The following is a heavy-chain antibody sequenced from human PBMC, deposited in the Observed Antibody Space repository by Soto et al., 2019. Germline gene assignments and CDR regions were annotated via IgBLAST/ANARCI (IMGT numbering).Heavy chain of an antibody. V-gene: IGHV3-21*01. CDR3: ARDPPTYSYGFDY. D-gene: IGHD5-18*01. CDR1: GFTFSSYS. CDR2: ISSSSSYI. Sequence: SLRLSCAASGFTFSSYSMNWVRQAPGKGLEWVSSISSSSSYIYYADSVKGRFTISRDNAKNSLYLQMNSLRAEDTAVYYCARDPPTYSYGFDYWGQGTLVTVSS. J-gene: IGHJ4*02.